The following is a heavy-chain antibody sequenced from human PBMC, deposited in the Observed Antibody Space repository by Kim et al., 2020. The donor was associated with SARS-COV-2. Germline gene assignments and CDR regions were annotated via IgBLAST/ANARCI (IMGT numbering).Heavy chain of an antibody. CDR1: GYTFTGYY. D-gene: IGHD3-22*01. Sequence: ASVKVSCKASGYTFTGYYMHWVRQAPGQGLEWMGWINPNSGGTNYAQKFQGRVTMTRDTSISTAYMELSRLRSDDTAVYYCAREGSDYYDSSGYHDFDYWGQGTLVTVSS. CDR3: AREGSDYYDSSGYHDFDY. J-gene: IGHJ4*02. CDR2: INPNSGGT. V-gene: IGHV1-2*02.